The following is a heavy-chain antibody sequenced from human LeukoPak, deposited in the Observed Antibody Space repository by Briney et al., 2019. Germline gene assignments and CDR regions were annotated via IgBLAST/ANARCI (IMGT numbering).Heavy chain of an antibody. D-gene: IGHD3-16*01. J-gene: IGHJ1*01. Sequence: PGGSLRLSCVASGFTFSSYEMNWVRQAPGKGLEWVSGISPSGGITYYTDSVKGRFTISRDNSKNTQSLQMNSLRAEDTAVYYCAKDDDWGRYKHWGQGTLVTVSS. CDR2: ISPSGGIT. CDR3: AKDDDWGRYKH. CDR1: GFTFSSYE. V-gene: IGHV3-23*01.